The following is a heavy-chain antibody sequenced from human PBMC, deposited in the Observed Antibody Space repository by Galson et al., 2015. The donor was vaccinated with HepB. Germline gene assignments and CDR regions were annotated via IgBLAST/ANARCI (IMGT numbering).Heavy chain of an antibody. CDR1: GFTFSTFW. CDR2: IKQDGSEK. CDR3: VRHLDGYAYYYGLDV. J-gene: IGHJ6*02. V-gene: IGHV3-7*01. Sequence: SLRLSCAASGFTFSTFWMTWVRQAPGKELEWVANIKQDGSEKYYVDSVKGRFTISRDNAKNSPYLQMNSLRAEDTAVYYCVRHLDGYAYYYGLDVWGQGTTVTVSS. D-gene: IGHD3-16*01.